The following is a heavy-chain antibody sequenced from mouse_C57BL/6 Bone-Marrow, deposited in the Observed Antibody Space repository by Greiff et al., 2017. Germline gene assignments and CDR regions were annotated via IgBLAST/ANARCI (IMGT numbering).Heavy chain of an antibody. D-gene: IGHD2-5*01. Sequence: QVHVKQSGAELVKPGASVKMSCKASGYTFTSYWITWVKQRPGQGLAWIGDIYPGSGSTNYNEKFKSKATLTVDTSSSTAYMQLSSLTSEDSAVYYCARPYYSNYWYFDVWGTGTTVTVSS. J-gene: IGHJ1*03. CDR3: ARPYYSNYWYFDV. CDR2: IYPGSGST. V-gene: IGHV1-55*01. CDR1: GYTFTSYW.